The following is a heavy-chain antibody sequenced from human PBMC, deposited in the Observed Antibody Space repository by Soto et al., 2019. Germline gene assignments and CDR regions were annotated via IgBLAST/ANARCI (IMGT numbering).Heavy chain of an antibody. Sequence: SVKVSCKASGFTFTSSAVQWVRQARGQRLEWIGWIVVGSGNTNYAQKFQERVTITRDTSTSTAYMELSSLRSEDTAVYYCAADKDYYDSSGSYWGQGTLVTVSS. J-gene: IGHJ4*02. CDR2: IVVGSGNT. V-gene: IGHV1-58*01. D-gene: IGHD3-22*01. CDR1: GFTFTSSA. CDR3: AADKDYYDSSGSY.